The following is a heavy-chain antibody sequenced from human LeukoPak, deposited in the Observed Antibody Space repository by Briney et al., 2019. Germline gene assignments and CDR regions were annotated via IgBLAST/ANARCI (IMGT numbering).Heavy chain of an antibody. J-gene: IGHJ6*02. CDR1: GGSFSGYY. D-gene: IGHD6-13*01. Sequence: SETLSLTCAVYGGSFSGYYWSWIRQPPGNGLEWIGEINHSGSTNYNPSLKSRVTISVDTSKNQFSLKLSSVTAADTAVYYCARGIAAGAGTLIYYYYGMDVWGQGTTVTVSS. V-gene: IGHV4-34*01. CDR3: ARGIAAGAGTLIYYYYGMDV. CDR2: INHSGST.